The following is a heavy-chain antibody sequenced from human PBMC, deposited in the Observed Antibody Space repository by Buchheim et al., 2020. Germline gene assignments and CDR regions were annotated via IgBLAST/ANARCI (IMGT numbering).Heavy chain of an antibody. CDR2: IWYDGSNK. J-gene: IGHJ4*02. CDR1: GFTFSSYG. CDR3: ARDYYDSSGYLHFDY. D-gene: IGHD3-22*01. Sequence: QVQLVESGGGVVQPGRSLRLSCAASGFTFSSYGMHWVRQAPGKGLEWVAVIWYDGSNKYYADSVKGRFTISRDNSKNQLYLQMNSLRAEDTAVYYCARDYYDSSGYLHFDYWGQGTL. V-gene: IGHV3-33*01.